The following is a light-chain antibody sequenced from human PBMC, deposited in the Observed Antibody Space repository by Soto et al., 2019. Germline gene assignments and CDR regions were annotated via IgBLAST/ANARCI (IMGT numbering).Light chain of an antibody. CDR2: GAS. CDR3: QQYGSSPLT. CDR1: QTVRSSY. J-gene: IGKJ4*01. V-gene: IGKV3-20*01. Sequence: EIVLTQSPGTLSLSPGEGGTLSCRVSQTVRSSYLAWYQQKPGQAPRLLIYGASSRATGTPDRFSGSGFGTQFTLTISRLEPEDFAVYYCQQYGSSPLTFGGGTKVEIK.